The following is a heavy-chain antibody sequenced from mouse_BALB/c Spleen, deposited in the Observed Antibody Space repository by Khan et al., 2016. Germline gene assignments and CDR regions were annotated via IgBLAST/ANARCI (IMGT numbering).Heavy chain of an antibody. CDR1: GYSITSDYA. D-gene: IGHD2-1*01. V-gene: IGHV3-2*02. CDR3: AGNEAAWFAY. Sequence: EVQLQESGPGLVKPSQSLSLTCTVTGYSITSDYAWNWIRQFPGNKLEWMGYISYSGSTSYNPSLKSRITITRDTSKNQFFLQLNSVTTEDTATYSWAGNEAAWFAYWGQGTLVTVSA. CDR2: ISYSGST. J-gene: IGHJ3*01.